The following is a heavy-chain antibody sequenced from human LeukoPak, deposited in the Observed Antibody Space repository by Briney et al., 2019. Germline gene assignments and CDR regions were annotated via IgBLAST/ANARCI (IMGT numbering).Heavy chain of an antibody. Sequence: PGRSLRLSCAASGFTFNTYNMNWVRQAPGKGLEWVSSISSSKTDIYYADSVRGRFTISRDNVKNSLYLQMNSLRAEDTAVYYCVREGRSISVWCSGGSCYDFDYWGQGTLVTVSS. J-gene: IGHJ4*02. V-gene: IGHV3-21*01. D-gene: IGHD2-15*01. CDR1: GFTFNTYN. CDR2: ISSSKTDI. CDR3: VREGRSISVWCSGGSCYDFDY.